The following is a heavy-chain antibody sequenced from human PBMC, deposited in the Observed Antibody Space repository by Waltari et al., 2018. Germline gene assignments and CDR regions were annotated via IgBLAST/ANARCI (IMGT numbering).Heavy chain of an antibody. CDR2: MTPNNGNT. V-gene: IGHV1-45*02. Sequence: QMHLIQSAAEVKRTGSSVKVSCRPSGYIFTFRYLHWVRPAPGQALAWMGLMTPNNGNTKYAQTFQDRVTFTRDGSLTMYLELRSLGSEDTAVYYCARSPLDSSGTTFESWGQGTKITVSS. D-gene: IGHD1-1*01. J-gene: IGHJ4*02. CDR3: ARSPLDSSGTTFES. CDR1: GYIFTFRY.